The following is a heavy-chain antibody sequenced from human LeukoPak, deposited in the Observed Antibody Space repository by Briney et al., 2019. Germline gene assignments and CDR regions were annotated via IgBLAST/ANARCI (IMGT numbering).Heavy chain of an antibody. V-gene: IGHV1-2*02. CDR2: INPNSGGT. Sequence: ASVKVSCKASGYTFTGYYMHWVRQAPGQGLEWMGWINPNSGGTNYAQKFQGRVTMTRDTSISTAYMELSRLRSDDTAVYYCARDGELLGYYYTDVWGKGTTVTVSS. D-gene: IGHD1-26*01. CDR1: GYTFTGYY. CDR3: ARDGELLGYYYTDV. J-gene: IGHJ6*03.